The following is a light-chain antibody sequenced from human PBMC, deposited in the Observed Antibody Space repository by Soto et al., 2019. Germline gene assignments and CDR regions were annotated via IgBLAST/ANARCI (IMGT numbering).Light chain of an antibody. V-gene: IGKV1-39*01. Sequence: DIQMTQSPSSLSASLGDRVTITCRASQSIGGYLNCYQQKPGKAPNLLIYAASNLHSGAPSRFSGSGSGTHFTLTTNSLQPEDFATYYCQQSFNTPWTFGQGTKVDI. CDR1: QSIGGY. CDR3: QQSFNTPWT. J-gene: IGKJ1*01. CDR2: AAS.